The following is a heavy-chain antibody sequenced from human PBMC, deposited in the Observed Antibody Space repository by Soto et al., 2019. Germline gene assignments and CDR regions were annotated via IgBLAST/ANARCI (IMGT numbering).Heavy chain of an antibody. CDR1: GFTFSSYG. Sequence: GGSLRLSCAASGFTFSSYGMHWVRQAPGKGLEWVAVISYDGSNKYYAESVKGRFTISRDNSKNTLYLQMNSLRAEDKAVYYCAYIAAASILEYYFDYWGQGTLVTVSS. J-gene: IGHJ4*02. CDR2: ISYDGSNK. D-gene: IGHD6-13*01. CDR3: AYIAAASILEYYFDY. V-gene: IGHV3-30*03.